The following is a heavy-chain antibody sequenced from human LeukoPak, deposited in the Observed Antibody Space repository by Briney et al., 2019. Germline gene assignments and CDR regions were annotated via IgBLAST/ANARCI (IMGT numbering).Heavy chain of an antibody. CDR1: GYSISSGYY. V-gene: IGHV4-38-2*02. Sequence: SETLSLTCTVSGYSISSGYYWGWIRQPPGKGLEWIGSIYHSGSTYYNPSLKSRVTISVDTSKNQFSLKLSSVTAADTAVYYCARDLWFGEMDVWGKGTTVTVSS. CDR2: IYHSGST. D-gene: IGHD3-10*01. CDR3: ARDLWFGEMDV. J-gene: IGHJ6*04.